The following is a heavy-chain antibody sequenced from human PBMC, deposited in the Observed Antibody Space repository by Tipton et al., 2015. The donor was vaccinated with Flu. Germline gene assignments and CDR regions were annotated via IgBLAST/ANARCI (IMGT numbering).Heavy chain of an antibody. D-gene: IGHD2-2*01. Sequence: TYYNPSLKSRVTISVDTSKNQFSLRLASMTAADTAVYYCARDLGRPHSTRGNYYYGMDVWGQGTTVTVSS. CDR3: ARDLGRPHSTRGNYYYGMDV. J-gene: IGHJ6*02. CDR2: T. V-gene: IGHV4-39*07.